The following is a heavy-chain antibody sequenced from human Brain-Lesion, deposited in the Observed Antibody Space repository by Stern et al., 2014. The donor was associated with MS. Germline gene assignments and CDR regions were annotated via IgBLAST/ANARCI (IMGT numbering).Heavy chain of an antibody. J-gene: IGHJ6*02. V-gene: IGHV4-4*02. CDR2: IYQSGSA. CDR1: GASISNTQW. CDR3: ARDPRRGGLSGYYHGMDV. Sequence: QVQLQESGPGLVKPSGTLSLTCAVSGASISNTQWWTWVRQSPGKGLEWIGEIYQSGSANYNPSLRSRVPISVARSKNSFSLKLNSVTAADTAVYYCARDPRRGGLSGYYHGMDVWGQGTTVTVSS. D-gene: IGHD3-10*01.